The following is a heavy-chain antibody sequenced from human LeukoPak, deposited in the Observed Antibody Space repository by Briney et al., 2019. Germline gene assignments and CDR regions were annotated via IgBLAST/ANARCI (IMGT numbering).Heavy chain of an antibody. D-gene: IGHD3-16*01. J-gene: IGHJ6*03. CDR1: GYTFTSYG. CDR2: ISAYNGNT. CDR3: ARVWGGGYDPFYYYYYMDV. V-gene: IGHV1-18*01. Sequence: ASVKVSCKASGYTFTSYGISWVRQAPGQGLERMGWISAYNGNTNYAQKLQGRVTMTTDTSTSTAYMELRSLRSDDTAVYYCARVWGGGYDPFYYYYYMDVWGKGTTVTISS.